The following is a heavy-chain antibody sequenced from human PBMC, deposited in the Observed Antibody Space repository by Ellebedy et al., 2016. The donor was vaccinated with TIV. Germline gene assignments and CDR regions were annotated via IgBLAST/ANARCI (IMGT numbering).Heavy chain of an antibody. J-gene: IGHJ3*01. D-gene: IGHD1-1*01. V-gene: IGHV3-66*01. Sequence: GGSLRLSCAASGFTVSANYMSWVRQAPGKGLEWVSLITTGTGTYYADSVRGRFTISRDNSKNTLFLQINSLRADDTAVDYCASETFNDVDLKVWGVFDLWGQGTMVTVSS. CDR1: GFTVSANY. CDR3: ASETFNDVDLKVWGVFDL. CDR2: ITTGTGT.